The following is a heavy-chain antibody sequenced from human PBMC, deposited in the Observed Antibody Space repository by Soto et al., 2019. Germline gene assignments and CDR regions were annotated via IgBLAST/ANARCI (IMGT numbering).Heavy chain of an antibody. D-gene: IGHD2-15*01. J-gene: IGHJ6*02. V-gene: IGHV3-30*18. CDR3: AKGRGGNYYYGLDV. Sequence: GGSLRLSCAASGFTFSSYGMHWVRQAPGKGLEWVAVIPYDGSNNYYVDSVKGRFTISRDNSQKTVYLHMNSLRAEDTAVYYCAKGRGGNYYYGLDVWGQGTTVTVSS. CDR1: GFTFSSYG. CDR2: IPYDGSNN.